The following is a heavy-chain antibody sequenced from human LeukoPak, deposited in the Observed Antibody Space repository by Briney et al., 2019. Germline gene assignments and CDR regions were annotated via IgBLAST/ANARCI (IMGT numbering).Heavy chain of an antibody. J-gene: IGHJ6*03. D-gene: IGHD2-15*01. CDR1: GFTFSSYE. CDR2: ISSTGTII. CDR3: ASYCSGGSCQMYYYYMDV. Sequence: GGSLRLSCSASGFTFSSYEMNWVRQAPGKGLEWVSYISSTGTIIYYADSVKGRFTVSRDNAKNSLYLQMNSLRAEDTAVYYCASYCSGGSCQMYYYYMDVWGKGATVTVSS. V-gene: IGHV3-48*03.